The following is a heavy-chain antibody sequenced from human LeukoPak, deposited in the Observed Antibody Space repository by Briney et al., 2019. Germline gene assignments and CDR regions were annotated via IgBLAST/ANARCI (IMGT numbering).Heavy chain of an antibody. Sequence: ASVKVSCKASGYTFTSYDINWVRQATGQGLEWMGWMNPNSGNTGYAQKFQGRVTMTTDTSTSTAYMELRSLRSDDTAVYYCARTVPAASDAFDIWGQGTMVTVSS. CDR2: MNPNSGNT. D-gene: IGHD2-2*01. V-gene: IGHV1-8*01. CDR1: GYTFTSYD. J-gene: IGHJ3*02. CDR3: ARTVPAASDAFDI.